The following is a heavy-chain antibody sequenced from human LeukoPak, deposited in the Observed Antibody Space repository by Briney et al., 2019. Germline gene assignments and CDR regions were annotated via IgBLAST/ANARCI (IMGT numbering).Heavy chain of an antibody. D-gene: IGHD1-7*01. Sequence: AGSLRLSCAASGFIFSSYWMSWVRQAPGKGLEWVANIKQDGSEKYYVDSVKGRFTISRDNAKNSLYLQMNSLRAEDTAVYYCARVFNWNSRGGHYFDYWGQGTLVTVSS. CDR2: IKQDGSEK. CDR3: ARVFNWNSRGGHYFDY. V-gene: IGHV3-7*01. J-gene: IGHJ4*02. CDR1: GFIFSSYW.